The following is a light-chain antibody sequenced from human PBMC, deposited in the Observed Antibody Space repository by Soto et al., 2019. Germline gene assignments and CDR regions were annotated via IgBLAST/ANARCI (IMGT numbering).Light chain of an antibody. CDR3: RQFNNYPRT. CDR1: QAISNY. Sequence: DIQVTQSPSFLSASVGDRVTITCRASQAISNYLAWYQQIPGRAPKLLIYTASTLHSGVPSRFSGSGSGTEFTLTISSLQPEDFATYYCRQFNNYPRTFGQGTKLEIK. V-gene: IGKV1-9*01. J-gene: IGKJ2*01. CDR2: TAS.